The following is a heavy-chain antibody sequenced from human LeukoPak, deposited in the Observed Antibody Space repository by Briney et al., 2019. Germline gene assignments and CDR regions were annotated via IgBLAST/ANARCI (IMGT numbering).Heavy chain of an antibody. CDR2: MNPNSGNT. CDR3: VYYYYGMDV. Sequence: ASVKVSCKASGYTFTSYDINWVRQATGQGLEWMGWMNPNSGNTGYAQKVQGRVTMTRNTSISTAYMELSSLRSEDTAVYYCVYYYYGMDVWGQGTTVTVSS. CDR1: GYTFTSYD. J-gene: IGHJ6*02. V-gene: IGHV1-8*01.